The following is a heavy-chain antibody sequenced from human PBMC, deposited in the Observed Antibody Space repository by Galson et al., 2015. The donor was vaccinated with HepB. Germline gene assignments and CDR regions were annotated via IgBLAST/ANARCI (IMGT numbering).Heavy chain of an antibody. CDR3: ASSSYSSYYYDSSGYYGDY. Sequence: SVKVSCKASGGTFSSYAISWVRQAPGQGLEWMGGIIPIFGTANYAQKFQGRVTITADKSTSTAYMELSSLRSEDTAVYYCASSSYSSYYYDSSGYYGDYWGQGTLVTVSS. CDR2: IIPIFGTA. V-gene: IGHV1-69*06. J-gene: IGHJ4*02. D-gene: IGHD3-22*01. CDR1: GGTFSSYA.